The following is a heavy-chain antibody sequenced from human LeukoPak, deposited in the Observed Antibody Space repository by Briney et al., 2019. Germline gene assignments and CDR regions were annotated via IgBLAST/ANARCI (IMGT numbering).Heavy chain of an antibody. D-gene: IGHD3-22*01. Sequence: PGGSLRLSCAASGFTVSSNYMSWVRQAPGKGLEWVSVIYSGGSTYYADSVKGRFTISRDNSKNTLYLQMNSLRAEDSAVYYCARRKEDYYDSSGYYLPWGQGTLVTVSS. CDR2: IYSGGST. CDR3: ARRKEDYYDSSGYYLP. J-gene: IGHJ5*02. CDR1: GFTVSSNY. V-gene: IGHV3-66*04.